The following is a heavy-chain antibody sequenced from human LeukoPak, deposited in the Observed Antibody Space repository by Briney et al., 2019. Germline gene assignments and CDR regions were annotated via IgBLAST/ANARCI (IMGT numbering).Heavy chain of an antibody. CDR3: ARAVGYYFDY. D-gene: IGHD1-26*01. CDR2: MNPNSGNT. J-gene: IGHJ4*02. V-gene: IGHV1-8*03. CDR1: GGTFSSYA. Sequence: ASVKVSCKASGGTFSSYAISWVRQATGQGLEWMGWMNPNSGNTGYAQKFQGRVTITRNTSISTAYMELSSLRSEDTAVYYCARAVGYYFDYWGQGTLVTVSS.